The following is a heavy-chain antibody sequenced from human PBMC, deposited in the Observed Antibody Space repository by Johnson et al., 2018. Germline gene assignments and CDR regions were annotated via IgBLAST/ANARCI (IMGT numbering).Heavy chain of an antibody. CDR2: MSSDGRTI. J-gene: IGHJ3*02. CDR1: GFTFSRYW. CDR3: ARERGGSVSYGDAFDI. V-gene: IGHV3-74*01. Sequence: VQLQESGGGSVQPGGSLRLSCVASGFTFSRYWMHWVRQAPGKGLVWVSRMSSDGRTIHYADSVKGRLTLSRDNAKNTLYLQMNSLRADDTAVYYCARERGGSVSYGDAFDIWGQGTMVTVSS. D-gene: IGHD5-18*01.